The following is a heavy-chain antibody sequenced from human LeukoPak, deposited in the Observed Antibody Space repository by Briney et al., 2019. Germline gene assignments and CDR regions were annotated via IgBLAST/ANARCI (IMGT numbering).Heavy chain of an antibody. CDR1: EFTVSSNY. CDR3: ARDPFGGSGSYYP. D-gene: IGHD3-10*01. J-gene: IGHJ5*02. CDR2: IYSSGST. V-gene: IGHV3-53*01. Sequence: GGSLRLSCAASEFTVSSNYMSWVRQAPGKGLEWMSIIYSSGSTYYADSVKGRFTVSRDNSKNTLYLQMNSLRAEDTAVYYCARDPFGGSGSYYPWGQGTLVTVSS.